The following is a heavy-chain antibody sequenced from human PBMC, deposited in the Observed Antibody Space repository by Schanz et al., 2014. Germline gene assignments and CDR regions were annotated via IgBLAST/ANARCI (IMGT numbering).Heavy chain of an antibody. D-gene: IGHD1-1*01. J-gene: IGHJ4*02. CDR1: GFAFSSYS. CDR2: ISSSSSYI. V-gene: IGHV3-21*01. Sequence: QLVGSGGGLIQPGGSLRLSCTASGFAFSSYSMNWVRQAPGKGLEWVSSISSSSSYIYYADSVKGRFTVSRDSGQNSLYLQMNSLRAGDTAVYYCARGTDWNLHYWGQGALVTVSS. CDR3: ARGTDWNLHY.